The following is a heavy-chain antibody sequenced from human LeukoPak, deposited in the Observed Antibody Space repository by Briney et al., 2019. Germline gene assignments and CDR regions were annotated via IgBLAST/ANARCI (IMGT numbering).Heavy chain of an antibody. CDR2: IWYDGINK. Sequence: TGGSLRLSRAASGFTFSSYGMHWVRQAPGKGLEWVAVIWYDGINKFHADSVKGRFTISRDNSKNTVYLQMNSLRAEDTAVYYCTRERKSGIAAFDYWGQGTLVTVSS. D-gene: IGHD6-13*01. J-gene: IGHJ4*02. CDR3: TRERKSGIAAFDY. CDR1: GFTFSSYG. V-gene: IGHV3-33*08.